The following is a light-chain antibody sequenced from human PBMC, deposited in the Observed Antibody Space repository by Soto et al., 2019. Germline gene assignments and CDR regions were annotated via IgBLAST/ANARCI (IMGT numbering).Light chain of an antibody. Sequence: QSVLTQPPSVSGAPGQRVTISCTGSSSNIGAGYDVHWYQQLPGRAPRLLIYGSSSRPSGVPDRISGSKSGPSASLAITGLHASGEADYYCQPYDNNLPGGVFGGGTKLTVL. CDR3: QPYDNNLPGGV. J-gene: IGLJ3*02. CDR2: GSS. CDR1: SSNIGAGYD. V-gene: IGLV1-40*01.